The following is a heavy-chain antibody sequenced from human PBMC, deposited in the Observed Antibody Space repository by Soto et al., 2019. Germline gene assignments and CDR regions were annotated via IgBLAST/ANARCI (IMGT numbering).Heavy chain of an antibody. D-gene: IGHD6-6*01. CDR3: ARDRVGWSIAARPDWFDP. Sequence: EVQLVESGGGLVQPGGSLRLSCAASGFTFSSYWMSWVRQAPGKGLEWVANIKQDGSEKYYVDSVKGRFTISRDNAKKSLYLQMNSLRAEDTAVYYCARDRVGWSIAARPDWFDPWGQGTLVTVSS. CDR1: GFTFSSYW. V-gene: IGHV3-7*01. CDR2: IKQDGSEK. J-gene: IGHJ5*02.